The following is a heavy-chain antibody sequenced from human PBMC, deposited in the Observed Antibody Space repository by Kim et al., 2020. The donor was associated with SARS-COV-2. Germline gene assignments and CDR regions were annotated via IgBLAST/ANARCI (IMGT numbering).Heavy chain of an antibody. D-gene: IGHD2-15*01. CDR3: ARDGGGDQGSPLDFRY. V-gene: IGHV4-59*13. J-gene: IGHJ4*01. CDR1: GGSISSYY. Sequence: SETLSLTCAVSGGSISSYYWSWIRQPPGKGLEWIGYIYYSGSTNYNPSLKSRVTISVDTSQKHFSLKLSSVTAADTAVDYCARDGGGDQGSPLDFRYWG. CDR2: IYYSGST.